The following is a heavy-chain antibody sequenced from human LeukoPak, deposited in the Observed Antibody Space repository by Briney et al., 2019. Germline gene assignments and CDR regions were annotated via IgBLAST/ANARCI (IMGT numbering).Heavy chain of an antibody. CDR1: GGSFSGYY. CDR2: INHSGST. Sequence: PSETLSLTCAVYGGSFSGYYWSWIRQPPGKGLERIGEINHSGSTNYNPSLKSRVTISVDTSKNQFSLKLSSVTAADTAVYYCARMRDWLSDNWFDPWGQGTLVTVSS. CDR3: ARMRDWLSDNWFDP. V-gene: IGHV4-34*01. J-gene: IGHJ5*02. D-gene: IGHD3-9*01.